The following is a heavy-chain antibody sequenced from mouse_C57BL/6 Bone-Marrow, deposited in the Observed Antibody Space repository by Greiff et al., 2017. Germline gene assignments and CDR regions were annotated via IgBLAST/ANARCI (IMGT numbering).Heavy chain of an antibody. D-gene: IGHD2-3*01. CDR1: GYTFTSYW. CDR3: ARFRWLWLAY. V-gene: IGHV1-50*01. Sequence: VQLQQPGAELVKPGASVKLSCKASGYTFTSYWMQWVKQRPGQGLEWIGEIDPSDSYTNYNQKFKGKATLTVDTSSSTAYMQLSLLTSEDSAVYYCARFRWLWLAYWGQGTLVTVSA. J-gene: IGHJ3*01. CDR2: IDPSDSYT.